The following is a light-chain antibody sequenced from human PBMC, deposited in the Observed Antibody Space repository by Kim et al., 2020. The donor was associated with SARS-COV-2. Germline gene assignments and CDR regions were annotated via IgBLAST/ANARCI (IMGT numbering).Light chain of an antibody. CDR3: QVWDSSTAV. V-gene: IGLV3-9*01. CDR2: RDS. CDR1: NSGSKN. Sequence: SVVVGQTARISCGGNNSGSKNVRWYQQKPGQAPVLVIYRDSNRPSGIPERFSGSNSGNTATLTISRAQAGDEADYYCQVWDSSTAVFGGGTQLTVL. J-gene: IGLJ3*02.